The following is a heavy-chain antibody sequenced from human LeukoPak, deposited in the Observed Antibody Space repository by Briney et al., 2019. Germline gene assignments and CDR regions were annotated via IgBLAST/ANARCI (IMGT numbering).Heavy chain of an antibody. D-gene: IGHD3-22*01. CDR2: ITASSDST. Sequence: GGSLRLSCVGSGFSFSSYAMTWVRQAPGKGLEWVSTITASSDSTFYADSVKGRYTISRDDSKNTFYLQMNSLRVEDTAMYYCAKDGSGYFYTFDYWGQGTLVTASS. CDR1: GFSFSSYA. J-gene: IGHJ4*02. V-gene: IGHV3-23*01. CDR3: AKDGSGYFYTFDY.